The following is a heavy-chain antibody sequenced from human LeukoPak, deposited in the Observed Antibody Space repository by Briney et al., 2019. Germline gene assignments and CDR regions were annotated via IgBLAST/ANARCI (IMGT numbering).Heavy chain of an antibody. CDR2: VSESGDST. CDR1: ELTLSNYV. V-gene: IGHV3-23*01. D-gene: IGHD3-3*01. Sequence: GGSLRLSCTASELTLSNYVMSWVRQAPGKGLEWVSGVSESGDSTYYADPVTGRVTISRDSSKNTLFLHMNSLRVEDTAVYFCAKGVSTYYDIRSGYGAFDIWGQGTMVTVSS. CDR3: AKGVSTYYDIRSGYGAFDI. J-gene: IGHJ3*02.